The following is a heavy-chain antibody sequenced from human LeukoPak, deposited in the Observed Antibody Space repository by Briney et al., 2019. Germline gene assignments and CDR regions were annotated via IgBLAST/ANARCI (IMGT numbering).Heavy chain of an antibody. CDR1: GFPFSSYA. J-gene: IGHJ5*02. V-gene: IGHV3-30*01. D-gene: IGHD5-24*01. CDR2: ISYDGSNK. CDR3: AREAQMTTNL. Sequence: PGGALRLSCAASGFPFSSYAMHWVRQAPGKGPEWVAVISYDGSNKYYADSVKGRFTISRDNSKNPLYLQMNSLRAEDTAVYYCAREAQMTTNLWGQGTLVTVSS.